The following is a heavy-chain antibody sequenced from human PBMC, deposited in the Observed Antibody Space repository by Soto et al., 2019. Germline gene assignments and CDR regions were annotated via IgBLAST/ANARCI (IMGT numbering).Heavy chain of an antibody. J-gene: IGHJ4*02. CDR3: AKGTIVRGVTYFDY. CDR2: ISGSGGST. Sequence: SGGSLRLSCAASGFTFSSYAMSWVRQAPGKGLEWVSAISGSGGSTYYADSVKGRLTISRDNSKNTLYLQMNSLRAEDTAVYYCAKGTIVRGVTYFDYWGQGTLVTVS. CDR1: GFTFSSYA. D-gene: IGHD3-10*01. V-gene: IGHV3-23*01.